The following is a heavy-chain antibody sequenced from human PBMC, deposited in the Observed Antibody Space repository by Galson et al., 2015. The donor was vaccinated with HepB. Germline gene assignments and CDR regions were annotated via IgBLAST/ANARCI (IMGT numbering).Heavy chain of an antibody. CDR1: GYRFTSYW. CDR2: IYPGDSDA. CDR3: ARLGPVAGDSNFDY. Sequence: QSGAEVKKPGGSLKISCKGSGYRFTSYWIGWVRQMPGKGLEWMGFIYPGDSDARYSPSFQGQVTISADKSFSTAYLQWSSLKASDTAMYYCARLGPVAGDSNFDYWGQGTLVTVSS. V-gene: IGHV5-51*03. D-gene: IGHD3-22*01. J-gene: IGHJ4*02.